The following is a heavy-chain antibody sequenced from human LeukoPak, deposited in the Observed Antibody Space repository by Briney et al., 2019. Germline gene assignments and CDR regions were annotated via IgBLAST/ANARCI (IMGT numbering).Heavy chain of an antibody. J-gene: IGHJ3*02. CDR3: ARNSDILTESYGAFDM. D-gene: IGHD3-9*01. V-gene: IGHV3-53*01. CDR2: VYMAGST. CDR1: GFTVTDYY. Sequence: GGSLRLSCALSGFTVTDYYMSWVRQAPGKGLEWVSVVYMAGSTYYAHSVRGRFTVSRDTSKNTVYLQMNSLRVEDTAVYYCARNSDILTESYGAFDMWGQRTMVAVSS.